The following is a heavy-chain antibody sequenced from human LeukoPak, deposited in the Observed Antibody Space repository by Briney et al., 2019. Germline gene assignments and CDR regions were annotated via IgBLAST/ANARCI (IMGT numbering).Heavy chain of an antibody. D-gene: IGHD1-26*01. Sequence: GRSLRLSCAASGFTFSSYAMHWVRQAPGKGLEWVAVISYDGSNKYYADSVKGRFTISRDNSKNTLYLQMNSLRAEDTAVYYCAREREIVGATLFDYWGQGTLVTVSS. V-gene: IGHV3-30-3*01. J-gene: IGHJ4*02. CDR1: GFTFSSYA. CDR3: AREREIVGATLFDY. CDR2: ISYDGSNK.